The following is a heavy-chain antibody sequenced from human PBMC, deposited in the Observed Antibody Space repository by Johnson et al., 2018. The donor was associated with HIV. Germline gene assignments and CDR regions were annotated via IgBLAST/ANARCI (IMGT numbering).Heavy chain of an antibody. CDR2: ISWNSGSI. Sequence: VQLVESGGGVVQPGRSLRLSCAASGFTFDDYAMHWVRQAPGKGLEWAPGISWNSGSIGYADSVKGRFTLSRDNAEISLYLQMYSLRAEDMALYCCAKDRAHCPGELTAFDIWGQGTMVTVSS. J-gene: IGHJ3*02. CDR3: AKDRAHCPGELTAFDI. CDR1: GFTFDDYA. D-gene: IGHD1-26*01. V-gene: IGHV3-9*03.